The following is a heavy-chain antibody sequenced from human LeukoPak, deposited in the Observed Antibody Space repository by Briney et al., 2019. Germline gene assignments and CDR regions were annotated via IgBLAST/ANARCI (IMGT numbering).Heavy chain of an antibody. CDR1: GGSISSDSYY. CDR2: IYYSGST. V-gene: IGHV4-39*01. J-gene: IGHJ5*02. Sequence: SSETLSLTCTVSGGSISSDSYYWAWIRQPPGKGLEWIGSIYYSGSTYYNPSLKSRVTISVDTSKNQFSLKLSSVTAADTTVYYCARHLSGQQLSWFDPWGQGTLVTVSS. CDR3: ARHLSGQQLSWFDP. D-gene: IGHD6-13*01.